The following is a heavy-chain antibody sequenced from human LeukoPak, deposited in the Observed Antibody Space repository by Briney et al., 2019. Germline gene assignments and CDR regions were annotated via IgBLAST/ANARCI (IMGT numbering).Heavy chain of an antibody. D-gene: IGHD2-2*01. J-gene: IGHJ6*03. CDR1: GFTFSDYY. CDR2: ISSSGSTI. CDR3: ARAVYSTTNYDYYYMDV. V-gene: IGHV3-11*04. Sequence: GGSLRLSCAASGFTFSDYYMSWIRQAPGKGLEWVSYISSSGSTIYYADSVKGRFTISRDNAKNSLYLQMNSLRAEDTAVYYCARAVYSTTNYDYYYMDVWGKGTTVTVSS.